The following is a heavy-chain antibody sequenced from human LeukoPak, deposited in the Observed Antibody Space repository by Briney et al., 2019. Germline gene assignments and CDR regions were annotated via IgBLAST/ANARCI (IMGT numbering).Heavy chain of an antibody. CDR3: AREGTEPSAAWYYGMDA. CDR2: ISSGGSTI. J-gene: IGHJ6*02. V-gene: IGHV3-48*03. Sequence: GGSLRLSCAASGFTFSSYEMNWVRQAPGKGLEWVSYISSGGSTIYYADSVKGRFTISRDNAKHSLYLPMNSLRAEDTAVYYCAREGTEPSAAWYYGMDAWGQGNTVTVSS. D-gene: IGHD1-14*01. CDR1: GFTFSSYE.